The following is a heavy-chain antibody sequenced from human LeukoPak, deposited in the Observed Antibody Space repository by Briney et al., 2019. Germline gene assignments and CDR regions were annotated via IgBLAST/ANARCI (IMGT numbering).Heavy chain of an antibody. D-gene: IGHD2-21*02. J-gene: IGHJ4*02. CDR1: GFTFRVYY. CDR3: ARASGQTATRPPFDY. V-gene: IGHV3-23*01. CDR2: ISGSGITT. Sequence: PGGSLRLSCAASGFTFRVYYMNWVRQAPGKGLEWVSTISGSGITTYYADSVKGRFTISRDNSKNTLYLQMNSLRAEDTAVYNCARASGQTATRPPFDYWGQGTLVTVSS.